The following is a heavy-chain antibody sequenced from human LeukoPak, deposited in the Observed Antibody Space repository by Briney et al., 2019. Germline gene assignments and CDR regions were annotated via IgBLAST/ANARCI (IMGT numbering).Heavy chain of an antibody. CDR1: GFTFNSYG. CDR2: IWYDGSNK. J-gene: IGHJ4*02. CDR3: VRAYSGFSSRGFDY. D-gene: IGHD5-12*01. V-gene: IGHV3-33*01. Sequence: GRSLTLSCAASGFTFNSYGFHWVRQAPGKGREWVADIWYDGSNKYYADSVKGRFTISRDNSKNTVSLQMTSLRAEDTAVYYCVRAYSGFSSRGFDYWGQGTLVSVSS.